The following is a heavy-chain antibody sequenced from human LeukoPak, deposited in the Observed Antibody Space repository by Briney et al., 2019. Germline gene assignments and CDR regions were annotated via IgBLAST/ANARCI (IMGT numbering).Heavy chain of an antibody. CDR1: GGSFSGYY. Sequence: PSETLSLTCAVYGGSFSGYYWSWIRQPPGKGLEWIGEINHSGSTNYNPSLKSRVTISVDTSKNQFSLKLSSVTAADTAVYYCARDDIVTKMERRYNWFDPWGQGTLVTVSS. D-gene: IGHD2-15*01. V-gene: IGHV4-34*01. CDR3: ARDDIVTKMERRYNWFDP. CDR2: INHSGST. J-gene: IGHJ5*02.